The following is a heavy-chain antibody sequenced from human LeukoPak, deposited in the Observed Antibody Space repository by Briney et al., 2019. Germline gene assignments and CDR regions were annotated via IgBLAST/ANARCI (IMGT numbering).Heavy chain of an antibody. CDR3: ARDGEFYYDSSSY. D-gene: IGHD3-22*01. CDR2: SSGNTI. Sequence: GSLRLSCAASRFTFSNYEMNWVRQAPGKGLEWVSSSGNTIYYADSVKGRFTISRDNAKNSLYLQMNSLRAEDTAVYYCARDGEFYYDSSSYWGQGSLVTVSS. V-gene: IGHV3-48*03. CDR1: RFTFSNYE. J-gene: IGHJ4*02.